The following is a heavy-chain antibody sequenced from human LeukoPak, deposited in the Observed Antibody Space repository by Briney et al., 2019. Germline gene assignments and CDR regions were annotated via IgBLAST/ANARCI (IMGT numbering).Heavy chain of an antibody. CDR1: GFTFSSYA. CDR3: AKDNYDFWSGQHFDY. J-gene: IGHJ4*02. D-gene: IGHD3-3*01. CDR2: ISGSGGST. V-gene: IGHV3-23*01. Sequence: SGGSLRLSCAASGFTFSSYAMSWVRQAPGKGLEWVSAISGSGGSTYYADSVKGRFTISRDNSKNTLYLQMNSLRAEDTAVYYCAKDNYDFWSGQHFDYWGQGTLVTVSS.